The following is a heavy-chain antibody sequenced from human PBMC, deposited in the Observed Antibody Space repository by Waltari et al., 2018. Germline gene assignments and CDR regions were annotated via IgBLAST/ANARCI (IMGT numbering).Heavy chain of an antibody. CDR1: VDSINTYY. CDR2: IHSSGST. CDR3: ARDTYSNYLYYFDS. J-gene: IGHJ4*02. D-gene: IGHD4-4*01. Sequence: QVQLQESGPGLVKPSETLSLTCTVSVDSINTYYWSWIRQPAGKGLEWIGRIHSSGSTNLNPSLKSRVTMSIDTPNYQFSLKLSSVTAADAAVYYCARDTYSNYLYYFDSWGQGTLVTVSS. V-gene: IGHV4-4*07.